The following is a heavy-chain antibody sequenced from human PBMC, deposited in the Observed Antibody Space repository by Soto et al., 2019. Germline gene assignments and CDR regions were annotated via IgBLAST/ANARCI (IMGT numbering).Heavy chain of an antibody. Sequence: QVRLVQSGAEVKKPGSSVKVSGKASGGTFSNYAISGVRQAPGQGLEWMGGIILPFGTANYAQKFQARVTITANESMTTDYMELSGLRAEDTAVYYCARGLDYASYFDSWGQGTLVTVSS. CDR3: ARGLDYASYFDS. D-gene: IGHD4-17*01. CDR1: GGTFSNYA. CDR2: IILPFGTA. J-gene: IGHJ4*02. V-gene: IGHV1-69*12.